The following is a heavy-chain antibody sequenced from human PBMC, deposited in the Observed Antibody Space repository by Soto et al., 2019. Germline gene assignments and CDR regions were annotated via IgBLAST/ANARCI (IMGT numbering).Heavy chain of an antibody. CDR1: GFTFSSYS. Sequence: PGGSLRLSCAASGFTFSSYSMNCVRQAPGKGLEWVSSISSSSSYIYYAHSVKGRFTISRDNAKNSLYLKMNRLRAEDTAVYYCARDLAEHKGHLASWGQRTLVPVSS. CDR3: ARDLAEHKGHLAS. J-gene: IGHJ1*01. CDR2: ISSSSSYI. V-gene: IGHV3-21*01.